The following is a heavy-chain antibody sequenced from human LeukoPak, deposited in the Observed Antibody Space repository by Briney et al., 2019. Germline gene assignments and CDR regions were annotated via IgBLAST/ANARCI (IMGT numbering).Heavy chain of an antibody. CDR3: ARSLEYCSSTGCYWGDFDY. Sequence: PSKTLSLTCTVSGGSISRYYWSWIRQPSGKGLEWIGYVYYSGSTKYNPSLKSRVTISVDTSKNQISLRLSSVTAADTAVYYCARSLEYCSSTGCYWGDFDYWGQGTLVTVSS. CDR1: GGSISRYY. D-gene: IGHD2-2*01. CDR2: VYYSGST. V-gene: IGHV4-59*01. J-gene: IGHJ4*02.